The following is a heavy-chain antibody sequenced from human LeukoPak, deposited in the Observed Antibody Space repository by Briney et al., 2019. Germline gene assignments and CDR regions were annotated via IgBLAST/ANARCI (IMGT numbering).Heavy chain of an antibody. D-gene: IGHD4-23*01. V-gene: IGHV3-30*18. J-gene: IGHJ4*02. CDR3: AKGTSTVVTRGGWDY. CDR1: GFTFSSYD. Sequence: GRSLRLSCAASGFTFSSYDMYWVRQAPGKGLEWVAGITYDGSDKYYADSVKGRFTISRDNSKNTLCLQMNSLRAEDSAVYYCAKGTSTVVTRGGWDYWGQGTLVTVSS. CDR2: ITYDGSDK.